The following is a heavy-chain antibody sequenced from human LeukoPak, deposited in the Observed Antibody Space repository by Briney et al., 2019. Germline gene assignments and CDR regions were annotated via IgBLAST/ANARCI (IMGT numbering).Heavy chain of an antibody. J-gene: IGHJ4*02. Sequence: ASVKVSCKLSGYTLTELSMHWVRQAPGKGLEWMGGFDPEDGETIYAQKFQGRVTMTEDTSTDTAYMDLSSLRSEDTAVYYCATSFSAYYYDSSGYRPYFDSWGQGTLVTVSS. CDR3: ATSFSAYYYDSSGYRPYFDS. CDR1: GYTLTELS. D-gene: IGHD3-22*01. V-gene: IGHV1-24*01. CDR2: FDPEDGET.